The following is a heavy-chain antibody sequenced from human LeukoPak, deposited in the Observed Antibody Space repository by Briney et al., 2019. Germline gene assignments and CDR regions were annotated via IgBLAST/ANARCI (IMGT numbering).Heavy chain of an antibody. CDR2: ISGSGGST. J-gene: IGHJ5*02. V-gene: IGHV3-23*01. D-gene: IGHD6-13*01. CDR1: GFTLSDHY. CDR3: AKNTRTGIAAAAKEWFDP. Sequence: PGGSLRLSCAASGFTLSDHYMDWVRQAPGKGLEWVSAISGSGGSTYYADSVKGRFTISRDNSKNTLYLQMNSLRAEDTAVYYCAKNTRTGIAAAAKEWFDPWGQGTLVTVSS.